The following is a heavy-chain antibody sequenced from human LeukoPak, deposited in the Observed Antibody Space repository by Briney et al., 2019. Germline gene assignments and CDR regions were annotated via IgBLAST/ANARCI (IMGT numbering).Heavy chain of an antibody. Sequence: SETLSLTCAVYGGSFSGYYWSWIRQPPGKGLEWIGEINHSGSTNCNPSLKSRVTISVDTSKNQFSLKLSSVTAADTAVYYCARQTYDFWSGYYPYYFDYWGQGTLVTVSS. CDR3: ARQTYDFWSGYYPYYFDY. CDR1: GGSFSGYY. CDR2: INHSGST. J-gene: IGHJ4*02. V-gene: IGHV4-34*01. D-gene: IGHD3-3*01.